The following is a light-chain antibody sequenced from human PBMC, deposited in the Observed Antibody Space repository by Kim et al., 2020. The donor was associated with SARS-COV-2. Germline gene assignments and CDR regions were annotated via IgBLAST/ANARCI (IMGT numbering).Light chain of an antibody. Sequence: EIVLTQSPGTLSLSPGERATLSCRASQSVSDNYLAWYQQKPGQAPRLLIYGASSRATGIPDRFSGSGSGTGFTLTISRLEPEDFAVYYCQQYDNSPSCTFGQGTKLKIK. CDR2: GAS. J-gene: IGKJ2*02. CDR3: QQYDNSPSCT. V-gene: IGKV3-20*01. CDR1: QSVSDNY.